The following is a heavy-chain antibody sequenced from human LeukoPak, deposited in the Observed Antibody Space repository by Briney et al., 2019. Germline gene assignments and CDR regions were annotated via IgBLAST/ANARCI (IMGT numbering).Heavy chain of an antibody. CDR2: ISSSSSYI. D-gene: IGHD2-21*02. Sequence: GGSLRLSCAASGFTFSSYSMNWVRQAPGKGLEWVSSISSSSSYIYYADSVKGRFTISRDNAMNSLYLQMNSLRAEDTAVYYCARDPMGYCGGDCSHFDYWGQGTRVTVSS. CDR1: GFTFSSYS. CDR3: ARDPMGYCGGDCSHFDY. V-gene: IGHV3-21*01. J-gene: IGHJ4*02.